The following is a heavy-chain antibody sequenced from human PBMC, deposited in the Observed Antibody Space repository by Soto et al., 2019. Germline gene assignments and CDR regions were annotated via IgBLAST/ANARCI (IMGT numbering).Heavy chain of an antibody. Sequence: EVQLVESGGGLVKPGGSLRLSCAASGFTFSSYSMNWVRQAPGKGLEWVSSISSSSSYIYYADSVKGRFTISRDNAKNSLYRQMNSLRAEDTAVYYCARDRNYGSGSFHFDPWGQGTLVTVSS. CDR3: ARDRNYGSGSFHFDP. CDR2: ISSSSSYI. V-gene: IGHV3-21*01. D-gene: IGHD3-10*01. CDR1: GFTFSSYS. J-gene: IGHJ5*02.